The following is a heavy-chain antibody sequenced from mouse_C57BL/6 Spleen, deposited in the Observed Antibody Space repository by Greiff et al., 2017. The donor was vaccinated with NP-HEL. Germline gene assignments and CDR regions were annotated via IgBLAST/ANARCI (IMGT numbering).Heavy chain of an antibody. CDR1: GYAFSSSW. J-gene: IGHJ1*03. V-gene: IGHV1-82*01. CDR2: IYPGDGDT. CDR3: ARGGPITWYFDV. Sequence: QVQLQQSGPELVKPGASVKISCKASGYAFSSSWMNWVKQRPGKGLEWIGRIYPGDGDTNYNGKFKGKATITADTSSNTAYLQLSSLTSEDTAIYYCARGGPITWYFDVWGTGTTVTVSS.